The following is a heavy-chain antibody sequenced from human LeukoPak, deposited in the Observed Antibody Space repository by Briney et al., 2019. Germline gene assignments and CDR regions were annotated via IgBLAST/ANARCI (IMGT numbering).Heavy chain of an antibody. Sequence: ASVKVSCKASGYNFTGYYMHWVRQAPGQGLEWMGWINPNSGGTNYAQKFQGRVTMTRDTSISTAYMGLSRLRSDDTAVYYCARATSGYYDYFDYWGQGTLVTVSS. J-gene: IGHJ4*02. V-gene: IGHV1-2*02. D-gene: IGHD3-22*01. CDR1: GYNFTGYY. CDR3: ARATSGYYDYFDY. CDR2: INPNSGGT.